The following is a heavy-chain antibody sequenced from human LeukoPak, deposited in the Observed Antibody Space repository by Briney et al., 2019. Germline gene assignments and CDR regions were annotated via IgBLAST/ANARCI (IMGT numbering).Heavy chain of an antibody. CDR2: INHSGST. D-gene: IGHD3-10*01. V-gene: IGHV4-34*01. Sequence: SETMSLTCTVSGDSISTYYWSWIRQPAGKGLEWIGEINHSGSTNYNPSLKSRVTISVDTSKNQFSLKLSSVTAADTAVYYCATARITMVRGVMSPLDYSGQGTLVTVSS. CDR3: ATARITMVRGVMSPLDY. J-gene: IGHJ4*02. CDR1: GDSISTYY.